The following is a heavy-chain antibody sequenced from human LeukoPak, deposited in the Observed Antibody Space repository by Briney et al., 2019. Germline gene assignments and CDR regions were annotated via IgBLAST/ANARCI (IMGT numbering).Heavy chain of an antibody. CDR1: GGSISSYY. J-gene: IGHJ5*02. Sequence: SETLSLTCTVSGGSISSYYWSWIRQPPGKGLEWIGYIYFSGSTNYNPSLKSRVTISVDTSKNQFSLKLSSVTAADTAVYYCARMENYDILTGASNWFDPWGQGTLVTVSS. D-gene: IGHD3-9*01. V-gene: IGHV4-59*08. CDR2: IYFSGST. CDR3: ARMENYDILTGASNWFDP.